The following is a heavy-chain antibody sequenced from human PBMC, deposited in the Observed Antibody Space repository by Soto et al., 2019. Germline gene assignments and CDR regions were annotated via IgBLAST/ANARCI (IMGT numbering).Heavy chain of an antibody. Sequence: SETLSLTCTVSGGSISSYYWSWIRQPPGKGLEWIGYIYYSGSTNYNPSLKSRVTISVDTSKNQFSLKLSSVTAADTAVYYCERDHQRAARTGSRPNWFDPWGQGTLVTVSS. V-gene: IGHV4-59*01. CDR2: IYYSGST. CDR1: GGSISSYY. J-gene: IGHJ5*02. CDR3: ERDHQRAARTGSRPNWFDP. D-gene: IGHD6-6*01.